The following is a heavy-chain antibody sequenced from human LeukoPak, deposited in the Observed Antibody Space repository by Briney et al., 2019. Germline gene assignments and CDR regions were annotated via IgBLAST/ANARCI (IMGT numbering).Heavy chain of an antibody. J-gene: IGHJ4*02. CDR2: INPSTGGT. CDR3: ASGSSSDY. Sequence: ASVKVSCKISGFTFTYYYIHWVRQAPGQGPEWMGCINPSTGGTNYAQRFQGRVTMTRDTSISTAYMELNRLGSDDTAVYYCASGSSSDYWGQGTLVAVSS. CDR1: GFTFTYYY. D-gene: IGHD6-13*01. V-gene: IGHV1-2*02.